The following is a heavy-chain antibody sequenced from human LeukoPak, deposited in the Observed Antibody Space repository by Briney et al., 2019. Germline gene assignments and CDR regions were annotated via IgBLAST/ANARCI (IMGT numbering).Heavy chain of an antibody. CDR3: ARDRESNWYPYLDA. CDR1: GFTFTNYL. V-gene: IGHV3-7*01. CDR2: IKEDGSTK. D-gene: IGHD6-13*01. J-gene: IGHJ4*02. Sequence: PGGSLRLSCVTCGFTFTNYLMSWVRQAPGKGLEWVANIKEDGSTKWYVDSVRGRFTISRDNAKNSLYLQMNSLRAEDTAVYYCARDRESNWYPYLDAWGQGTLVTVSP.